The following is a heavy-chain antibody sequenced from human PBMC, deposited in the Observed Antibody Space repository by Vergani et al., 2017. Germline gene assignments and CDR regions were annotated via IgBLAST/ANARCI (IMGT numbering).Heavy chain of an antibody. CDR1: GFIFSTYA. CDR2: ISASGAPT. Sequence: EVQLLESGGDLLQPGGSLRLSCTASGFIFSTYAMSWVRQAPGQGLEWVSGISASGAPTYYADSVKGRVTISRDNSNNTLYLQMNSLRVEDTAVYYCARAYGRYDWFDYWGQRTLVTVSS. J-gene: IGHJ4*01. V-gene: IGHV3-23*01. CDR3: ARAYGRYDWFDY. D-gene: IGHD1-20*01.